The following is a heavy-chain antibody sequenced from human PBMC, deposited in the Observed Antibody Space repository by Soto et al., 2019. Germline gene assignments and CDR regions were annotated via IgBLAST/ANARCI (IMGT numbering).Heavy chain of an antibody. CDR1: GGTFSSYT. Sequence: QVQLVQSGAEVKKPGSSVKVSCKDSGGTFSSYTISWVRQAPGQGLEWMGRIIPILGIANYAQKFQGRVTITADKSTSTAYMELSSLRSEDTAVYYCARDPGSSSTGYGMDVWGQGTTVTVSS. V-gene: IGHV1-69*08. CDR3: ARDPGSSSTGYGMDV. J-gene: IGHJ6*02. CDR2: IIPILGIA. D-gene: IGHD2-2*01.